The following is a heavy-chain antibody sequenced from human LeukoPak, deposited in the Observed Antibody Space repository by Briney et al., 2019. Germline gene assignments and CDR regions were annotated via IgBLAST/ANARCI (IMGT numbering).Heavy chain of an antibody. Sequence: ALVKVSCKASGYTFTSYGFIWERQAPGQGLEWMGWISAYNGNTNYAQKIQGRVTMTTDTSTSTAYMELKSLRSDDTAVYYCARDIFEFSSGTNMEVDYWGQGTLVTVSS. J-gene: IGHJ4*02. D-gene: IGHD6-19*01. CDR3: ARDIFEFSSGTNMEVDY. V-gene: IGHV1-18*01. CDR2: ISAYNGNT. CDR1: GYTFTSYG.